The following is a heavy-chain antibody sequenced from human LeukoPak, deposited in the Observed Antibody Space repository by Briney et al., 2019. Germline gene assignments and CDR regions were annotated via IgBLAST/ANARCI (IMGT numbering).Heavy chain of an antibody. D-gene: IGHD2-15*01. J-gene: IGHJ4*02. CDR2: IIPILGIA. CDR3: ARAGYCSGGSCFYYFDY. Sequence: SVKVSCKASGGTFSSYAISWVRQAPGQGLEWMGRIIPILGIANYAQKFQGRVTITADKSTSTAYMELSSLRSEDTAVYYCARAGYCSGGSCFYYFDYWGQGTLVTVSS. V-gene: IGHV1-69*04. CDR1: GGTFSSYA.